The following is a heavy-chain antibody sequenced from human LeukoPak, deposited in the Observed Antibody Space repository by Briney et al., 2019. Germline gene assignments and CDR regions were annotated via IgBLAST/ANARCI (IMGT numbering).Heavy chain of an antibody. V-gene: IGHV1-18*01. J-gene: IGHJ3*02. D-gene: IGHD3-22*01. CDR2: ISAFNGNT. CDR3: ARDWAPYYYDSSGYYYAGGFDI. CDR1: GYTFTSYG. Sequence: VKVSCKASGYTFTSYGISWVRQAPGQGLEWMGWISAFNGNTNYAQKLQGRVTMTTDTSTSTAYMELRSLRSDDTAVYYCARDWAPYYYDSSGYYYAGGFDIWGQGTMVTVSS.